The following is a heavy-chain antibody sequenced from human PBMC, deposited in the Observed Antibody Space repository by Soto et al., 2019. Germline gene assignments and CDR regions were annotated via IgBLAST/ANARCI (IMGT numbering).Heavy chain of an antibody. CDR1: GGTFSSYA. Sequence: VASVKVSCKASGGTFSSYAISWVRQAPGQGLEWMGGIIPIFGTANYAQKFQGRVTITADESTSTAYMELSSLRSEDTAVYYCARGDTMVRGVKNYYYGMDVWGQ. CDR3: ARGDTMVRGVKNYYYGMDV. CDR2: IIPIFGTA. V-gene: IGHV1-69*13. D-gene: IGHD3-10*01. J-gene: IGHJ6*02.